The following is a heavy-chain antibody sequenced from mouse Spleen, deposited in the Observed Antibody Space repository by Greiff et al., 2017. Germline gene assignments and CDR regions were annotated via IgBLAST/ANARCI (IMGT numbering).Heavy chain of an antibody. V-gene: IGHV5-9*01. D-gene: IGHD1-1*01. CDR3: ARHDYYGSSYDWYFDV. CDR1: GFTFSSYT. J-gene: IGHJ1*03. CDR2: ISGGGGNT. Sequence: EVKLMESGGGLVKPGGSLQLSCAASGFTFSSYTMSWVRQTPEKRLEWVATISGGGGNTYYPDSVKGRFTISRDNAKNTLYLQMSSLRSEDTALYYCARHDYYGSSYDWYFDVWGTGTTVTVSS.